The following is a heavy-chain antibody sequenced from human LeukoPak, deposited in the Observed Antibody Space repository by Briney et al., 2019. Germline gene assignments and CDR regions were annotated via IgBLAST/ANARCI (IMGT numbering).Heavy chain of an antibody. Sequence: PGGSLRLSCAASGFTFSNAWISWVRQAPGKGLEWVGRIKSKTDGGTTDYAAPVKGRFTISRGDSKNTLYLQMNSLKTEDTAVYYCTTEIVVVVAAASDYWGQGTLVTVSS. CDR2: IKSKTDGGTT. J-gene: IGHJ4*02. CDR3: TTEIVVVVAAASDY. V-gene: IGHV3-15*01. CDR1: GFTFSNAW. D-gene: IGHD2-15*01.